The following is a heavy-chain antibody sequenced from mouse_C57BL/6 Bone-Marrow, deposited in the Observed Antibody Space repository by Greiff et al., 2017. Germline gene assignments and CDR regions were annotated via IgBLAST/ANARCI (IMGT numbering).Heavy chain of an antibody. CDR3: AMDWDKNFGY. V-gene: IGHV1-69*01. Sequence: QVQLQQPGAELVMPGASVKLSCKASGYTFTSYWMHWVKQRPGQGLEWIGEIDPSDSYTNYNQKFKGKSTLTVDKSSSTAYMQLSSLPSEDSAVYYLAMDWDKNFGYWGQSTTLTVSS. CDR1: GYTFTSYW. CDR2: IDPSDSYT. J-gene: IGHJ2*01. D-gene: IGHD4-1*01.